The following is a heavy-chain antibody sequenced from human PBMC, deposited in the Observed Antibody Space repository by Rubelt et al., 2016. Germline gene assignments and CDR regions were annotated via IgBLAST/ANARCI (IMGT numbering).Heavy chain of an antibody. J-gene: IGHJ6*02. V-gene: IGHV3-30*04. CDR3: ARDWYSGSYYAMDV. CDR1: GFTFSSYA. D-gene: IGHD1-26*01. CDR2: ITYDGSNK. Sequence: QVQLVESGGGVVQPGRSLRLSCAASGFTFSSYAMHWVRQAPGEGLEWVAIITYDGSNKYYADSVKGRFTISRDNSKNTVYLQMNSLGAEDAALYYCARDWYSGSYYAMDVWGQGTTVTVSS.